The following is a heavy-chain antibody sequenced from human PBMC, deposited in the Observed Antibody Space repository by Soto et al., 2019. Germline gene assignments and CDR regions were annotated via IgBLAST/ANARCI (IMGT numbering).Heavy chain of an antibody. CDR2: ISWNSGSI. D-gene: IGHD6-19*01. J-gene: IGHJ4*02. CDR3: AISGWYGGYFDY. Sequence: EVQLVESGGGLVQPGRSLRLSCAASGFTFDDYAMHWVRQAPGKGLEWVSGISWNSGSIGYKDSVKGRFTISRDNAKNSLYLQMNSLRAEDTALYYCAISGWYGGYFDYWGQGTLVTVSS. CDR1: GFTFDDYA. V-gene: IGHV3-9*01.